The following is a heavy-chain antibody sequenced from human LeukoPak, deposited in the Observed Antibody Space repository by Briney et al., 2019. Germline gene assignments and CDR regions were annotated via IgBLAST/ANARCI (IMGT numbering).Heavy chain of an antibody. CDR2: ISYDGSNK. CDR1: GFTFSSYA. CDR3: ARAVVVAAHFDY. Sequence: PGGSLRLSCAASGFTFSSYAMHWVRQAPGKGLEWVAVISYDGSNKYYADSVKGRFTISRDNSKNTLYLQMSSLRAEDTAVYYCARAVVVAAHFDYWGQGTLVTVSS. J-gene: IGHJ4*02. D-gene: IGHD2-15*01. V-gene: IGHV3-30-3*01.